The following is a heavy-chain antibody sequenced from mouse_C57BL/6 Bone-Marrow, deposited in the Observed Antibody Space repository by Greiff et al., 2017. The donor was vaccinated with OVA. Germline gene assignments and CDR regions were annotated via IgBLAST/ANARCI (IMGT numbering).Heavy chain of an antibody. V-gene: IGHV14-4*01. CDR1: GFNIKDDY. D-gene: IGHD3-3*01. CDR3: TTGDGGY. Sequence: EVQGVESGAELVRPGASVKLSCTASGFNIKDDYMHWVKQRPEQGLEWIGWIDPENGDTEYASKFQGKATITADTSSNTAYLQLSSLTSEDTAVYYCTTGDGGYWGQGTTLTVSS. J-gene: IGHJ2*01. CDR2: IDPENGDT.